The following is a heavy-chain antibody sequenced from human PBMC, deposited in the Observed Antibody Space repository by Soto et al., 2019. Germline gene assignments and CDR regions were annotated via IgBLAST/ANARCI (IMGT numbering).Heavy chain of an antibody. V-gene: IGHV4-4*02. D-gene: IGHD3-10*01. J-gene: IGHJ4*02. Sequence: SETLSLTCAVSGVSISSSNWWSWVRQPPGKGLEWIGEIYHSGSTNYNPSLKSRVTISVDTSKNQFSLNLNSVTAADTAVYYCARGRPLLLWFGETTKFDYWGQGTLVTVSS. CDR1: GVSISSSNW. CDR2: IYHSGST. CDR3: ARGRPLLLWFGETTKFDY.